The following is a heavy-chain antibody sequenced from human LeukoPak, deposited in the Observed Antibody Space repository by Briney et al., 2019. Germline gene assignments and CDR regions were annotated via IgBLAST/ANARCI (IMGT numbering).Heavy chain of an antibody. D-gene: IGHD6-19*01. CDR3: ARHRSGCLDY. CDR1: GGSFSGYY. J-gene: IGHJ4*02. Sequence: SETLSLTRAVYGGSFSGYYWSWIRQPPGKGLEWIGEINHSGSTNYNPSLKSRVTISVDTSKNQFSLKLSSVTAADTAVYYCARHRSGCLDYWGQGTLVTVSS. V-gene: IGHV4-34*01. CDR2: INHSGST.